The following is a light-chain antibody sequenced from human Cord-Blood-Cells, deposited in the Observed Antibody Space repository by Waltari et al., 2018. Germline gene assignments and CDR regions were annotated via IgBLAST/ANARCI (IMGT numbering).Light chain of an antibody. CDR3: QQYDNLPYT. Sequence: DIQMTQSPSYLSASVGDRVPITCQASQDISNYLNWYQQKPGKAPKLLIYDASNLETGVPSRFSGSGSGTDFTFTISSLQPEDIATYYCQQYDNLPYTFGQGTRLEIK. CDR2: DAS. V-gene: IGKV1-33*01. CDR1: QDISNY. J-gene: IGKJ2*01.